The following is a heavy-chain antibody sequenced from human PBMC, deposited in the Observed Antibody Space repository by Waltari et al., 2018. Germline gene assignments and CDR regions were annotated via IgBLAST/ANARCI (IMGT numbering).Heavy chain of an antibody. CDR3: ARAGSSGYYYWFDP. Sequence: QVQLQESGPGLVKPSETLSLTCAVSGYSISSGYYWGWIRQPPGKGLAWIGSIYHSGSTYYNPSLKSRVTISVDTSKNQFSLKLSSVTAADTAVYYCARAGSSGYYYWFDPWGQGTLVTVSS. CDR1: GYSISSGYY. J-gene: IGHJ5*02. CDR2: IYHSGST. D-gene: IGHD3-22*01. V-gene: IGHV4-38-2*01.